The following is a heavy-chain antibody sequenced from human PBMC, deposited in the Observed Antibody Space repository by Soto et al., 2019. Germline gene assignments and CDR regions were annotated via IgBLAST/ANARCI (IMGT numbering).Heavy chain of an antibody. Sequence: EVQLVESGGGLAQPGRSLRLSCAASGFIFDDYAMHWVRQAPGKGLEWVSGISWQSGSIRYADSVKGRFTISRDNAKNSLYLQMNSLRVEDTALYDWAKDMFSSSSAATFDYWGQGIRVTVSS. D-gene: IGHD6-6*01. CDR1: GFIFDDYA. V-gene: IGHV3-9*01. J-gene: IGHJ4*02. CDR2: ISWQSGSI. CDR3: AKDMFSSSSAATFDY.